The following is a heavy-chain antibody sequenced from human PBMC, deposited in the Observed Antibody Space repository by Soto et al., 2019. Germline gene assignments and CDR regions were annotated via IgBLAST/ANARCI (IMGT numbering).Heavy chain of an antibody. J-gene: IGHJ4*02. CDR1: GYTFTSYG. D-gene: IGHD1-26*01. Sequence: QVQLVQSGGEVKKPGASVKVSCKASGYTFTSYGITWVRQAPGQGLEWMGWITPSNGNTNYAQKFQGRVTMTTDTSTSTAYMELRSLGSDDTAMYYCARGRWELLLVDYWGQGTLVTVSS. CDR2: ITPSNGNT. V-gene: IGHV1-18*01. CDR3: ARGRWELLLVDY.